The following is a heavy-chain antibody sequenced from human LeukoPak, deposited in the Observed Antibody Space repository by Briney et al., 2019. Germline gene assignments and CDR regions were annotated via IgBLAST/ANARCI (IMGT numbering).Heavy chain of an antibody. CDR2: IYYSGST. CDR3: ASFPRGYSYGFHGMDV. J-gene: IGHJ6*02. CDR1: GGSISSSSYY. V-gene: IGHV4-39*01. Sequence: PSETLSLTCTVSGGSISSSSYYWGWIRQPPGKGLEWIGSIYYSGSTYYNPSLKSRVTISVDTSKNQFSLKLSSVTAADTAVYYCASFPRGYSYGFHGMDVWGQGTTVTVSS. D-gene: IGHD5-18*01.